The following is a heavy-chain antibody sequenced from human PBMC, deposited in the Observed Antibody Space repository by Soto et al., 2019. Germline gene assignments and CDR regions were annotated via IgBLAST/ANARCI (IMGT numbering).Heavy chain of an antibody. Sequence: PSETLSLTCTVSGGSISSYYWSWIRQPPGKGLEWIGYIYYSGSTNYNPSLKSRVTISVDTSKNQFSLKLSSVTAADTAVYYCARIKGHSYGYYYYGMDVWGQGTTVTVSS. CDR1: GGSISSYY. V-gene: IGHV4-59*01. J-gene: IGHJ6*02. D-gene: IGHD5-18*01. CDR3: ARIKGHSYGYYYYGMDV. CDR2: IYYSGST.